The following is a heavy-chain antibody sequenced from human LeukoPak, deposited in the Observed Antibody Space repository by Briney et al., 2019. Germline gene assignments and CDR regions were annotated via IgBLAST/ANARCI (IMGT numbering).Heavy chain of an antibody. Sequence: ASVKVSCKASGHTFTAYYMHWVRQAPGQGLEWMGWINPNSGGTNYEQKFQGRVTMTRDTSISTAYMELSRLRSDDTAMYYCARDPDSSGYYSPGTAWGQGTLVTVSS. D-gene: IGHD3-22*01. J-gene: IGHJ5*02. V-gene: IGHV1-2*02. CDR3: ARDPDSSGYYSPGTA. CDR1: GHTFTAYY. CDR2: INPNSGGT.